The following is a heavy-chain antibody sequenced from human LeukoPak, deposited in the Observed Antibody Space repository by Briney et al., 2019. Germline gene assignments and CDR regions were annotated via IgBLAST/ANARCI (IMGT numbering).Heavy chain of an antibody. CDR3: ARRYSNYFFDY. V-gene: IGHV4-38-2*01. CDR2: IYYSGST. Sequence: PSETLSLTCGLSGYSITSGYYWAWIRQPPGKGLEWIGNIYYSGSTYYNPSLKSRVTISVDTSKNQFSLKLSSVTAADTAVYYCARRYSNYFFDYWGQGTLVTVSS. CDR1: GYSITSGYY. D-gene: IGHD4-11*01. J-gene: IGHJ4*02.